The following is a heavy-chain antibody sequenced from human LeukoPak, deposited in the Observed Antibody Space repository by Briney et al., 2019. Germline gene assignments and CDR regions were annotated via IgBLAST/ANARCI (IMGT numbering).Heavy chain of an antibody. J-gene: IGHJ3*02. CDR3: ARSPLVLSSDAFDI. CDR2: IIPIFGTA. CDR1: GGTFSSYA. D-gene: IGHD6-13*01. V-gene: IGHV1-69*13. Sequence: SVKVSCKASGGTFSSYAISWVRQAPGQGLEWMGGIIPIFGTANYAQKFQGRVTITADESTSTAYMELSSLRSEDTAVYYCARSPLVLSSDAFDIWGQGTMVTVSS.